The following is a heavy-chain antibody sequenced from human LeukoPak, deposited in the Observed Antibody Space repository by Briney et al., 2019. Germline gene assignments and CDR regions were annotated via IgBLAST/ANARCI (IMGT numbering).Heavy chain of an antibody. CDR1: ENTFTNYY. CDR2: INPNGGRT. V-gene: IGHV1-46*01. J-gene: IGHJ5*02. CDR3: ARDGGYCSGGSCYDWFDP. D-gene: IGHD2-15*01. Sequence: GASVKVSCKASENTFTNYYMHWVRQAPGQGLEWLGIINPNGGRTAYAQNFQGRVTMTRDTSTTTVYLELSSLRSEDTAVYYCARDGGYCSGGSCYDWFDPWGQGTLVTVSS.